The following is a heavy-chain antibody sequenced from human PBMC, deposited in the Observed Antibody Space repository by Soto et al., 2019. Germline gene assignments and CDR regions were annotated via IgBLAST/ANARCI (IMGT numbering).Heavy chain of an antibody. Sequence: QITLKESGPTLVQPTQTLTLTCTFSGFSLSTGGVGVGWIRQPPGKALEWLALIYWDDDKRYSPSLKSRLTVTKDTSNNLVVLRMTNMEPVDTATYYCARSRCGGDCSRPYSSHYYYDMDVWGEGTTVTVSS. J-gene: IGHJ6*04. CDR1: GFSLSTGGVG. D-gene: IGHD2-21*02. CDR2: IYWDDDK. V-gene: IGHV2-5*02. CDR3: ARSRCGGDCSRPYSSHYYYDMDV.